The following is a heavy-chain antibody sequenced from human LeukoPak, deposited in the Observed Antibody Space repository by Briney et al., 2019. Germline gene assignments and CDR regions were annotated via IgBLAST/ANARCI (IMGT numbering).Heavy chain of an antibody. V-gene: IGHV3-21*01. J-gene: IGHJ4*02. CDR3: ARDWELLGFDY. D-gene: IGHD1-26*01. CDR2: ISSSRSYI. CDR1: GFTFSSYS. Sequence: GGSLRLSCAASGFTFSSYSMNWVRQAPGKGLEWVSSISSSRSYIYYADSVKGRFTISRDNAKNSLYLQMNSLRAEDTAVYYCARDWELLGFDYWGQGTLVTVSS.